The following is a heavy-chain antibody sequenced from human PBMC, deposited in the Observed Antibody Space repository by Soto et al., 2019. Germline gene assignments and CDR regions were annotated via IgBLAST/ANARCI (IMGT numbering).Heavy chain of an antibody. CDR3: ARGRGVTVYYYYYGMDV. CDR1: GGSFSGYY. Sequence: QVQLQQWGAGLLKPSETLSLTCAVYGGSFSGYYWSWIRQPPGKGLEWIGEINHSGSTNYNPSLKSRVTISVDTSKNQFSLKLSSVTAADTAVYYCARGRGVTVYYYYYGMDVWGQGPTVTVSS. CDR2: INHSGST. V-gene: IGHV4-34*01. J-gene: IGHJ6*02. D-gene: IGHD2-21*02.